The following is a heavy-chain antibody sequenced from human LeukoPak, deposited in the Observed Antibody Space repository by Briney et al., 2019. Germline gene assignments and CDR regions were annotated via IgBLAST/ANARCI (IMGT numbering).Heavy chain of an antibody. CDR1: GYIFAHSG. J-gene: IGHJ5*02. Sequence: ASVKVSCKTSGYIFAHSGISWVRQAPGQGPEWMGWISAYNGDTNYAQNFQGRVTMTRDTSTSTVYMELRSLRSDDTAVYYCAREIRRGAGDWFDPWGQGTLVTVSS. D-gene: IGHD1-26*01. CDR3: AREIRRGAGDWFDP. V-gene: IGHV1-18*01. CDR2: ISAYNGDT.